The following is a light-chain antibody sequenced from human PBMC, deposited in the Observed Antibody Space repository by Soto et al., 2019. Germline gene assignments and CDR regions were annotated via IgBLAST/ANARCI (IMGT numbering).Light chain of an antibody. CDR3: QESYSTLSIT. V-gene: IGKV1-39*01. J-gene: IGKJ5*01. CDR1: ESISRH. CDR2: AAS. Sequence: DIQMTQSPSSLSASVGDRVTITCRASESISRHFNWYQQKPGNAPKLLIYAASSLQNGVPSRFSGSGSGTDFTLTISNLQPGDFATYYCQESYSTLSITFGQGTRLETK.